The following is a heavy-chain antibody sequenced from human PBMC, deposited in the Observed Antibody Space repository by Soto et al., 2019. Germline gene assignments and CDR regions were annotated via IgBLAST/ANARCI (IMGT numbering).Heavy chain of an antibody. CDR3: ARARIVGATHFDY. J-gene: IGHJ4*02. CDR2: IYYSGST. V-gene: IGHV4-30-4*01. CDR1: GGSISSGDYY. D-gene: IGHD1-26*01. Sequence: LCGGSISSGDYYWSWIRQPPGKGLEWIGYIYYSGSTYYNPSLKSRVTISVDTSKNQFSLKLSSVTAADTAVYYCARARIVGATHFDYWGQGTLVTVSS.